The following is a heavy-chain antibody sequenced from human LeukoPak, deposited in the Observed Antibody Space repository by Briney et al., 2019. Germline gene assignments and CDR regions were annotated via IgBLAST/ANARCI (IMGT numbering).Heavy chain of an antibody. D-gene: IGHD6-19*01. CDR3: ARAQFGVAGRLDY. V-gene: IGHV3-74*01. CDR2: INSDGSST. Sequence: GGSLRLSCAASGFTFSSYWMHWVRHAPGKGLVWVSRINSDGSSTSYADSVKGRFTISRDNAKNTLYLQMNSLRAEDTAVYYCARAQFGVAGRLDYWGQGTLVTVSS. J-gene: IGHJ4*02. CDR1: GFTFSSYW.